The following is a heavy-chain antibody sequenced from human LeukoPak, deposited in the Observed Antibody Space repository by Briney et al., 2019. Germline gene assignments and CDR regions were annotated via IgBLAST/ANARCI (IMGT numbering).Heavy chain of an antibody. CDR3: AKDRETTASGTFDY. CDR1: GFTFRNYG. J-gene: IGHJ4*02. D-gene: IGHD6-13*01. V-gene: IGHV3-30*18. Sequence: PGRSLRLSCAASGFTFRNYGMHCLRQAPGKGLEWVAVISDDGSSKHYADSVKGRFTISRDNSNNTLYLQMNSLRAEDTAVYYCAKDRETTASGTFDYWGQGTLVTVSS. CDR2: ISDDGSSK.